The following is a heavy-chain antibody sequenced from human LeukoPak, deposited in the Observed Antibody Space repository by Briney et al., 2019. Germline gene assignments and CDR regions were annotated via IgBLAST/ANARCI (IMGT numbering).Heavy chain of an antibody. J-gene: IGHJ4*02. V-gene: IGHV4-39*01. Sequence: PSETLSLTCTVSGGSISSSSYYWGWIRQPPGKGLEWIGSIYYSGSTYYNPSLKSRVTISVDTSKNQFSLKLSSVTAADTAVYYCARRYYDFWSGYYSSPYYFDYWGQGTLVTVSS. CDR1: GGSISSSSYY. CDR3: ARRYYDFWSGYYSSPYYFDY. D-gene: IGHD3-3*01. CDR2: IYYSGST.